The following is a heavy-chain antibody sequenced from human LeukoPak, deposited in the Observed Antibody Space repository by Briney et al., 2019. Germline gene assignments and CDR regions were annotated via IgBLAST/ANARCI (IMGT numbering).Heavy chain of an antibody. Sequence: GGSLRLSCAASGFTFSSYAMSWVRQAPGKGLEWVSAISGSGGSTYYADSVKGRFTISRDNSKNTLHLQMNSLRAEDTAVYYCANLGEIVVVPAAIWEDFDYWGQGTLVTVSS. CDR1: GFTFSSYA. D-gene: IGHD2-2*02. J-gene: IGHJ4*02. CDR2: ISGSGGST. CDR3: ANLGEIVVVPAAIWEDFDY. V-gene: IGHV3-23*01.